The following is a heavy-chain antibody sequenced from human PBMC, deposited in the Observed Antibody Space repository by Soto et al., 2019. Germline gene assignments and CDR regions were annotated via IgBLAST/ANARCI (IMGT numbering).Heavy chain of an antibody. CDR1: GGTFSSYA. D-gene: IGHD3-10*01. Sequence: QVQLVQSGAEVKKPGSSVKVSCKASGGTFSSYAISWVRQAPGQGLEWMGGIIPIFGTANYAQKFQGRVTITADESKSPAYMELSSLRSEDTAVYYCARDPNYYGSGRIQFDTWGQGTMVTVSS. CDR2: IIPIFGTA. J-gene: IGHJ5*02. V-gene: IGHV1-69*12. CDR3: ARDPNYYGSGRIQFDT.